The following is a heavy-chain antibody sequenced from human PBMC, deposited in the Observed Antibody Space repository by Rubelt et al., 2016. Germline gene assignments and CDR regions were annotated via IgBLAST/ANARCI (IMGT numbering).Heavy chain of an antibody. CDR2: INAGNGKT. D-gene: IGHD6-13*01. V-gene: IGHV1-3*01. Sequence: QVQLVQSGAEVKKPGSSVKVSCKASGGTFSSYAVSWVRQAPGQGLEWMGWINAGNGKTKVVQNCRGMVTVTRETAASKAYMELSSLRSEETAVYYCARVVGAAGDYWGQGTLVTVSS. CDR1: GGTFSSYA. J-gene: IGHJ4*02. CDR3: ARVVGAAGDY.